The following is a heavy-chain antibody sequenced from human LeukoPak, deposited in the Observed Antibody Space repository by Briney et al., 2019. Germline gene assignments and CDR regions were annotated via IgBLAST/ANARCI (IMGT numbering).Heavy chain of an antibody. D-gene: IGHD3-16*02. CDR1: GGSISSSSYY. V-gene: IGHV4-39*07. CDR2: IYYSGST. J-gene: IGHJ4*02. CDR3: ARDRTSQPRYYDYVGGSYRYNHFDY. Sequence: PSETLSLTCTVSGGSISSSSYYWGWIRQPPGKGLEWIGSIYYSGSTYYNPSLKSRVTISVDTSKNQFSLKLSSVTAADPAVYYCARDRTSQPRYYDYVGGSYRYNHFDYWGQGTLVTVSS.